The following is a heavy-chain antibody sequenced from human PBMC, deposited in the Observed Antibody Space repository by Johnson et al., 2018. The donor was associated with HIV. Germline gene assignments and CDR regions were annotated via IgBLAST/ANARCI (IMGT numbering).Heavy chain of an antibody. J-gene: IGHJ3*02. CDR2: IGPTGDT. D-gene: IGHD6-19*01. Sequence: EMQLVESGGGLVQPGGSLRLSCAASGFTFRNHDMHWVRQATGKGLEWVSAIGPTGDTYYPGSVKGRFTISRENAKNSLYLQMNSLRAGDTAVYYCARGLIAVAGFDAVDIWGQGTRVTVSS. CDR1: GFTFRNHD. V-gene: IGHV3-13*01. CDR3: ARGLIAVAGFDAVDI.